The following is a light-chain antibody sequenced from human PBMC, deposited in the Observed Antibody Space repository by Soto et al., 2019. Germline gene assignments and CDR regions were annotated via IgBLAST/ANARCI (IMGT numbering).Light chain of an antibody. CDR3: MQALEPPYT. CDR1: QSIASY. V-gene: IGKV1-39*01. J-gene: IGKJ2*01. Sequence: DIQMTQSPSSLSASVGDRVTITCRASQSIASYLTWYQQKPGKAPKILIYAASNLQSGVPSRFSGSGSGTDFTLKISRVETEDVGVYYCMQALEPPYTFGQGTKLEI. CDR2: AAS.